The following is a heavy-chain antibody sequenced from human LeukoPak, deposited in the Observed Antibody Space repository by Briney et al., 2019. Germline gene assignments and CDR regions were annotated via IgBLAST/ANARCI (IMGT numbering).Heavy chain of an antibody. D-gene: IGHD3-16*01. V-gene: IGHV3-30*02. J-gene: IGHJ3*02. Sequence: GGSLRLSCAASGFTFSSYGMHWVRQAPGKGLEWVAFIRYDGSNKYYADSVKGRFTISRDNSKNTLYLQMNSLRAEDTAVYYCAKKTAKGEGAFDIWGQGTMVTVSS. CDR3: AKKTAKGEGAFDI. CDR1: GFTFSSYG. CDR2: IRYDGSNK.